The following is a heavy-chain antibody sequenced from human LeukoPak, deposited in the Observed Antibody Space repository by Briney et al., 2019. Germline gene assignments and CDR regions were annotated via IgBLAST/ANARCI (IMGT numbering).Heavy chain of an antibody. Sequence: SETLSLTCTVSGGPISRHYWSWIRQPAGKGLEWIGRIYSSGSTSYNTSLKSRVTMSVETSKNQFSLKLGSVTAADTAVYYCTRDRYSQGPPYYFDSWGQGTLVTVSS. J-gene: IGHJ4*02. CDR2: IYSSGST. V-gene: IGHV4-4*07. CDR3: TRDRYSQGPPYYFDS. CDR1: GGPISRHY. D-gene: IGHD5-18*01.